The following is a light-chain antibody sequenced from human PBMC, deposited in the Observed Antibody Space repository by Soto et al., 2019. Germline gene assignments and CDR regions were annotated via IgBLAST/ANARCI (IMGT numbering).Light chain of an antibody. CDR2: EVF. Sequence: QSALTQPASVSGSPGQSITISCTGTTSDVGGYNYVPWYQHHPGKAPNLLMYEVFNRPSGVSNRFSGSRSGNTASLTISGLQADDEAEYYCTSYASTSTYVVFGGGTKLTVL. J-gene: IGLJ2*01. CDR1: TSDVGGYNY. CDR3: TSYASTSTYVV. V-gene: IGLV2-14*01.